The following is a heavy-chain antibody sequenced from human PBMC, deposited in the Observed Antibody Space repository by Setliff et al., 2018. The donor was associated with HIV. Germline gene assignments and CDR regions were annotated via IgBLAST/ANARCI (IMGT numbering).Heavy chain of an antibody. CDR2: IDPNGGAT. D-gene: IGHD2-2*01. CDR3: ARAGGGATDQAFDI. V-gene: IGHV1-46*01. J-gene: IGHJ3*02. Sequence: ASVKVSCKAFGYTFTSYFLHWVRQAPGQGLEWLGIIDPNGGATNNAQKLQGRLTVTTDTSTGTLYMKLSNLRSDDSAVYYCARAGGGATDQAFDIGGQGTMVTVSS. CDR1: GYTFTSYF.